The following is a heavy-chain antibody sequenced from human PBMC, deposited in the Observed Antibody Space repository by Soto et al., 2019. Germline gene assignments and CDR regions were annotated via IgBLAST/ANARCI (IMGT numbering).Heavy chain of an antibody. J-gene: IGHJ4*02. V-gene: IGHV3-48*01. CDR2: ISSSSSTI. CDR3: XXXXXXMXX. CDR1: GFTFSSYS. Sequence: EVQLVESGGGLVQPGGSLRLSCAASGFTFSSYSMNWVRQAPGKGLEWVSYISSSSSTIYYADSVKGRFTISRDNAKXXLXXXXXXXXXXXXXXXXXXXXXXXMXXWGQGTLVTVSS.